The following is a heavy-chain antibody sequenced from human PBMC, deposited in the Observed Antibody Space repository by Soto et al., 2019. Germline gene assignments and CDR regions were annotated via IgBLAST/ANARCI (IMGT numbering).Heavy chain of an antibody. Sequence: QLQLQESGPGLVKPSETLSLTCTVSGGSISSSSYYWGWIRQPPGKGLEWIGSIYYSGSTYYNPSLKRRVTISVDTSKNQFSLKLSSVTAADTAVYYCARPYGDYVGGYYYYMDVWGKGTTVTVSS. J-gene: IGHJ6*03. CDR1: GGSISSSSYY. D-gene: IGHD4-17*01. V-gene: IGHV4-39*01. CDR3: ARPYGDYVGGYYYYMDV. CDR2: IYYSGST.